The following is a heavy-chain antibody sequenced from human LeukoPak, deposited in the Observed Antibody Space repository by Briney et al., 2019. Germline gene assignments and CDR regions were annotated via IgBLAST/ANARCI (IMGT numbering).Heavy chain of an antibody. CDR1: AVSISSYY. V-gene: IGHV4-59*01. CDR2: VYHSGST. Sequence: SETLSLTCTVSAVSISSYYWSWIRQSPGKGLEWIGYVYHSGSTNYNPSLKGRVIMSVDTSKNQSPLKVTSVTPADTAVYYCARWFGRFLDHRGQGMLVTVSS. D-gene: IGHD3-10*01. CDR3: ARWFGRFLDH. J-gene: IGHJ1*01.